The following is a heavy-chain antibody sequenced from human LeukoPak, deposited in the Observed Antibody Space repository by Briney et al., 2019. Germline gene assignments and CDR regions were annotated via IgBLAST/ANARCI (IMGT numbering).Heavy chain of an antibody. J-gene: IGHJ6*03. V-gene: IGHV1-8*01. D-gene: IGHD6-19*01. Sequence: ASVKVSCKASGYTFTSYDINWVRQAPGQGLGWMGWMNPNSGNTGYAQKFQGRVTMTRNTSISTAYMELSSLRSEDTAVYYCARGVGPSGQWLVLQYYYYMDVWGKGTTVTISS. CDR2: MNPNSGNT. CDR3: ARGVGPSGQWLVLQYYYYMDV. CDR1: GYTFTSYD.